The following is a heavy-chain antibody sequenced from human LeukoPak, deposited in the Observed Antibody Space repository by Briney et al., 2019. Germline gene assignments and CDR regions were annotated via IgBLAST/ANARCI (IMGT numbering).Heavy chain of an antibody. CDR2: ISWNSGSI. CDR3: AILKTGASGSWYGWFDP. CDR1: GFTFDDYA. Sequence: GGSLRLSCAASGFTFDDYAMHWVRQAPGKGLEWVSGISWNSGSIGYADSVKGRFTISRDNAKNSLYLQMNSLRAEDTALYYCAILKTGASGSWYGWFDPWGQGTLVTVSS. D-gene: IGHD6-13*01. J-gene: IGHJ5*02. V-gene: IGHV3-9*01.